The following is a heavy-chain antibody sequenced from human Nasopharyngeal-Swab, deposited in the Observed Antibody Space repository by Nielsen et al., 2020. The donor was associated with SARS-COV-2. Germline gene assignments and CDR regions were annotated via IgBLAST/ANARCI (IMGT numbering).Heavy chain of an antibody. CDR1: GFTFDNYL. D-gene: IGHD2-15*01. Sequence: GESLKISCAASGFTFDNYLMTWVRQAPGKGLEWVSGISGSGDNTYYADSVRGRFIISRDTSKNTLYLQMNSLRAEDTALYYCAKDSGAGFCSGGTCFPTNHWGQGTLVTVSS. CDR3: AKDSGAGFCSGGTCFPTNH. J-gene: IGHJ5*02. CDR2: ISGSGDNT. V-gene: IGHV3-23*01.